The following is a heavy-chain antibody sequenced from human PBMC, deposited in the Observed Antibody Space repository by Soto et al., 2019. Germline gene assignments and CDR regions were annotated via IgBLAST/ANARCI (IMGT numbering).Heavy chain of an antibody. CDR3: ARQVTTIYYYFDY. V-gene: IGHV4-59*08. D-gene: IGHD5-12*01. CDR1: GGSITSYY. Sequence: PSETLSLTCTVSGGSITSYYLSWIRQPPGKGLEWIGFIYYSGSTSYNPSLKSRVSISVDTSKNQFSLKLSSVTAADTAVYYCARQVTTIYYYFDYWGQGALVTVSS. CDR2: IYYSGST. J-gene: IGHJ4*02.